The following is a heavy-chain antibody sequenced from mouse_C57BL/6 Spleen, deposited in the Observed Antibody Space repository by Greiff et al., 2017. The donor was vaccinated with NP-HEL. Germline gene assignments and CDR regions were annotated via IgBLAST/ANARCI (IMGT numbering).Heavy chain of an antibody. CDR2: IDPSDSYT. CDR3: ARNNYGSREGHFDV. D-gene: IGHD1-1*01. J-gene: IGHJ1*03. Sequence: QVQLQQPGAELVKPGASVKLSCKASGYTFTSYWMQWVKQRPGQGLEWIGEIDPSDSYTNYNQKFKGKATLTVDTSSSTAYMQLSSLTSEDSAVYYCARNNYGSREGHFDVWGTGTTVTVSS. V-gene: IGHV1-50*01. CDR1: GYTFTSYW.